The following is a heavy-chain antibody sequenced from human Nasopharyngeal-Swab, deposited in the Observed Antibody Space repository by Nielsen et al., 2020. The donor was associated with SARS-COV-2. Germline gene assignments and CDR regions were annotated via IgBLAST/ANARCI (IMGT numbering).Heavy chain of an antibody. Sequence: GGSLRLSCAASGFTFSRYSMNWVRQAPGKGLEWVASIRRSSSYIYYADSVKGRFTISRDNAKNSLYLQMNSLRAEDTAVYYCARDWGLGYCSGGSCYSNSMQAFDIWGQGTMVTVSS. CDR2: IRRSSSYI. CDR1: GFTFSRYS. CDR3: ARDWGLGYCSGGSCYSNSMQAFDI. J-gene: IGHJ3*02. V-gene: IGHV3-21*01. D-gene: IGHD2-15*01.